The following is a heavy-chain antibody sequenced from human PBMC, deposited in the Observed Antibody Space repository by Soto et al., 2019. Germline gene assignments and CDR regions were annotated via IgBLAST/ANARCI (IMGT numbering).Heavy chain of an antibody. CDR2: IDSRGIT. D-gene: IGHD1-26*01. V-gene: IGHV4-59*13. J-gene: IGHJ4*02. CDR1: GSISNYF. CDR3: ATGTALPWDVDY. Sequence: QVQLRESGPGLLKPSETLSLNCTVSGSISNYFWSWVRQPPGKGLQWIGYIDSRGITNYNASLTSRVTISLDTSKSQVSLKMTSVTPADTAMYYCATGTALPWDVDYWGQGSLVTVSS.